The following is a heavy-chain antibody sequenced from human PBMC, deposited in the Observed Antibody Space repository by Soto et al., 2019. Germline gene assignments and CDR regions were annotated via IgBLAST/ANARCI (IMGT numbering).Heavy chain of an antibody. CDR2: IRSDGRSR. D-gene: IGHD6-19*01. V-gene: IGHV3-74*01. CDR1: GFSFSSYW. CDR3: AKDGNWLDVYFDV. J-gene: IGHJ4*02. Sequence: PGGSLRLSCAASGFSFSSYWMHWVRQGPGKGLEWVSRIRSDGRSRYHADSVKGRFTISRDNSKNTLYLHMTNLRAEDTAVYYCAKDGNWLDVYFDVWGQGTPVTVSS.